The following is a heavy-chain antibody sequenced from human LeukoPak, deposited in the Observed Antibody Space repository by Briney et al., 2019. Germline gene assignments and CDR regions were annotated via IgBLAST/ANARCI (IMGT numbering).Heavy chain of an antibody. J-gene: IGHJ6*04. V-gene: IGHV1-69*06. CDR3: ARADYYGSGGMDV. Sequence: SVKVSCKASGGTFSSYTINWVRQAPGQGLEWMGGIIPIFGSANYAQNFQGRVTITADKSTSTVYMELGSLRSEDTAVYYCARADYYGSGGMDVWGKGTTVTVSS. D-gene: IGHD3-10*01. CDR2: IIPIFGSA. CDR1: GGTFSSYT.